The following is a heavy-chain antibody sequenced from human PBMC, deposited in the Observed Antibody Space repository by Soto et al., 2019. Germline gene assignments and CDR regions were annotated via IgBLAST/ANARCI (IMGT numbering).Heavy chain of an antibody. CDR2: ISGSGGST. D-gene: IGHD5-18*01. V-gene: IGHV3-23*01. J-gene: IGHJ6*02. CDR3: AKDNRNGYSYGPDYYYGMDV. Sequence: PGGSLRLSCAASGFTFSSYAMSWVRQAPGKGLEWVSAISGSGGSTYYADSVKGRFTISRDNSKNTLYLQMNSLRAEDTAVYYCAKDNRNGYSYGPDYYYGMDVWGQGTTVTVSS. CDR1: GFTFSSYA.